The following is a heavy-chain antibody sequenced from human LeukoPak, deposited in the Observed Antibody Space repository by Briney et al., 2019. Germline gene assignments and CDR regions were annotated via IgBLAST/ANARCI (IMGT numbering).Heavy chain of an antibody. CDR2: IKQDGSEK. D-gene: IGHD1-26*01. CDR3: ARDRSGSYPESPPGAFDI. V-gene: IGHV3-7*01. Sequence: PGGSLRLSCAASGFTFSSYWMSWVRQAPGKGLEWVANIKQDGSEKYYVDSVKGRFTISRDDAKNSLYLQMNSLRAEDTAVYYCARDRSGSYPESPPGAFDIWGQGTMVTVSS. CDR1: GFTFSSYW. J-gene: IGHJ3*02.